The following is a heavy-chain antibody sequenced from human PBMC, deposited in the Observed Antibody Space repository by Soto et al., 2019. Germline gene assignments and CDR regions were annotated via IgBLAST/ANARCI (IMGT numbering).Heavy chain of an antibody. J-gene: IGHJ6*02. Sequence: GGSLRLSCAASGFTFSSYAMSWVRQAPGKGLEWVSAISGSGGSTYYADSVKGRFTISRDNSKNTLYLQMNSLRAEDTAVYYCEKDPRLQDGMDVWGQGTTVTVSS. CDR1: GFTFSSYA. CDR2: ISGSGGST. V-gene: IGHV3-23*01. CDR3: EKDPRLQDGMDV.